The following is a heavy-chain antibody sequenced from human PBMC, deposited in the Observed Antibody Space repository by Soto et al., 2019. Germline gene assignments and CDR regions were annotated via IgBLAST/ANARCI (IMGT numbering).Heavy chain of an antibody. Sequence: PGGSLRLSCAASGFTFSDYYMSWIRQAPGKGLEWVSYISSSGSTIYYADSVKGRFTISRDNAKNSLYLQMNSLRAEDTAVYYFASPRTIRYYYYMYVWGKGTTVTVSS. CDR2: ISSSGSTI. CDR3: ASPRTIRYYYYMYV. J-gene: IGHJ6*03. CDR1: GFTFSDYY. D-gene: IGHD2-8*01. V-gene: IGHV3-11*01.